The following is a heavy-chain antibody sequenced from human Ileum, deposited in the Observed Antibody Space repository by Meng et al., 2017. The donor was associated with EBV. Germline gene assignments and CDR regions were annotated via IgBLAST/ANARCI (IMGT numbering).Heavy chain of an antibody. D-gene: IGHD1-26*01. J-gene: IGHJ4*02. CDR3: VRGGTYYLSY. CDR1: GGSISSGGYY. CDR2: IYYSGST. V-gene: IGHV4-31*11. Sequence: VPLQESGPVLVKPSPTLSLTCAVSGGSISSGGYYWSWIRQPPGKGLEWIGYIYYSGSTYYNPSLKSRVSISIDKSKNQLPLKLNSVTAADTAVYYCVRGGTYYLSYWGQGSLVTVSS.